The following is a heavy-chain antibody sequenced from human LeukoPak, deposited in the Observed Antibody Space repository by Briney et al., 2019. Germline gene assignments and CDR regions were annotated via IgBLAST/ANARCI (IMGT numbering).Heavy chain of an antibody. CDR2: INHSGST. CDR3: ARQWGQSGWFDP. Sequence: KPSETLSLTCAVYGGSFSGYYWSWIRQPPGKGLEWIGEINHSGSTNYNPSLKSRVTISVDTSKNQFSLKLSSVTAADTAVYYCARQWGQSGWFDPWGQGTLVTVSS. D-gene: IGHD1-26*01. J-gene: IGHJ5*02. V-gene: IGHV4-34*01. CDR1: GGSFSGYY.